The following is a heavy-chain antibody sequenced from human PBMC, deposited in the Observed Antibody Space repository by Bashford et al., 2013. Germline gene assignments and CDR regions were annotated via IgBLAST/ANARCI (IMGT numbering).Heavy chain of an antibody. CDR3: ARATVVTPDPSFDY. V-gene: IGHV3-21*01. CDR2: ISSSSSYI. J-gene: IGHJ4*02. Sequence: GSLRLSCAASGFTFSSYSMNWVRQAPGKGLEWVSSISSSSSYIYYADSVKGRFTISRDNAKNSLYLQMNSLRAEDTAVYYCARATVVTPDPSFDYWGQGTLVTVSS. D-gene: IGHD4-23*01. CDR1: GFTFSSYS.